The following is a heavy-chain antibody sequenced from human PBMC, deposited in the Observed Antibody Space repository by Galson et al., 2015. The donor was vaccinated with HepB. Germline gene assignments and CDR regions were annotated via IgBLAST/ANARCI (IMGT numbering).Heavy chain of an antibody. J-gene: IGHJ5*02. CDR2: LIPFFRTP. V-gene: IGHV1-69*13. D-gene: IGHD4-11*01. CDR1: GDSFSNYG. Sequence: SVKVSCKASGDSFSNYGINWVRRAPGQGLEWMAGLIPFFRTPTYAEKFQGRVTVTADESTNTAYMELSSLKSDDTAVYYCARGGTDYSNYPFDDWGQGTLVTVSS. CDR3: ARGGTDYSNYPFDD.